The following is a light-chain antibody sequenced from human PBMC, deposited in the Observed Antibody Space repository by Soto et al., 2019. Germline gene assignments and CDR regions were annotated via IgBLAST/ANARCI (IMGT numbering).Light chain of an antibody. CDR3: TSYASGSSHVV. CDR2: DVN. J-gene: IGLJ2*01. CDR1: SSDIGGYDY. V-gene: IGLV2-14*01. Sequence: QSALTQPASVSGSPGQSITLSCTGTSSDIGGYDYVSWYQRHPGKAPKLIIYDVNIRPSGVSNRFSGSKSGNTASLTISGLPAEDEADYYCTSYASGSSHVVFGGGTKLTVL.